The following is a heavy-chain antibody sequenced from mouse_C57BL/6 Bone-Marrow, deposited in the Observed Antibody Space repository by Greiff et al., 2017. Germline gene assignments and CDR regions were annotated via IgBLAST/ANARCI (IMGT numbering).Heavy chain of an antibody. CDR3: ARHNYGSSFAWFAY. D-gene: IGHD1-1*01. V-gene: IGHV5-6*01. Sequence: EVQGVESGGDLVKPGGSLKLSCAASGFTFSSYGMSWVRQTPDKRLEWVATISSGGSYTYYPDSVKGRFTISRDNAKNTLYLQMSSLKSEDTAMCFCARHNYGSSFAWFAYWGQGTLVTVSA. CDR2: ISSGGSYT. CDR1: GFTFSSYG. J-gene: IGHJ3*01.